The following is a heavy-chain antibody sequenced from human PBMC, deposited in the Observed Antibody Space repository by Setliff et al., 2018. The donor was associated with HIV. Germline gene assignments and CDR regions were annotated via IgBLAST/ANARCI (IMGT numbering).Heavy chain of an antibody. CDR3: AKTSPKDGYSSDF. CDR1: GYTFSSYA. J-gene: IGHJ4*02. Sequence: ASVKVSCKASGYTFSSYAISWVRQAPGQGLEWMGWISAHNGHTNYAQKFQDRVTMTTDTSTNTAYMELSSLGSDDTAVYYCAKTSPKDGYSSDFWGQGTPVTVSS. V-gene: IGHV1-18*01. D-gene: IGHD4-4*01. CDR2: ISAHNGHT.